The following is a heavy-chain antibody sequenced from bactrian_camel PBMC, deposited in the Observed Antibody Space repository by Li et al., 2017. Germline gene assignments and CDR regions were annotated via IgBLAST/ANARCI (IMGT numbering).Heavy chain of an antibody. J-gene: IGHJ6*01. CDR3: ATRRYCTSMSPAAFGF. CDR1: GYTHRPDC. D-gene: IGHD1*01. V-gene: IGHV3S53*01. CDR2: IDSDGNA. Sequence: HVQLVESGGGSVQAGGSLRLSCAASGYTHRPDCMGWFRQAPGQEREGVAVIDSDGNAAYADSVKGRFTISKDNAKNTVYLQMNSLKVEDTAMYYCATRRYCTSMSPAAFGFWGQGTQVTVS.